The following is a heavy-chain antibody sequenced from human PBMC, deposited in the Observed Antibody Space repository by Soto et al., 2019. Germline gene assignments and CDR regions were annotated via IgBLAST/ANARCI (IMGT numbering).Heavy chain of an antibody. V-gene: IGHV3-21*01. CDR3: ATSNGAAVTSVV. Sequence: GGALRLACASSWFAFSTYSMNWVRQAPGKGLEWVSSISSSSSYIYYADSVKGRFTISRDNAKNSLYLQMNSLRAEDTAVYYCATSNGAAVTSVVWGQGTMVTVSS. D-gene: IGHD6-13*01. CDR1: WFAFSTYS. CDR2: ISSSSSYI. J-gene: IGHJ3*01.